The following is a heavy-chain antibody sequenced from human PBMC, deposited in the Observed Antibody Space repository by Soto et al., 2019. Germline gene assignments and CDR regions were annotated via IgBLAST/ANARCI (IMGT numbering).Heavy chain of an antibody. Sequence: QVQLVQSGAEVKKPGASVKGSCKASGYTFTSYYMHWVRQAPGQGLEWMGIINPSGGSTSYAQKFHGRVTMTRDTSTSTVYMELSSLRSEDTAVYYCARDLGIAAAGYYFDYWGQGTLVTVSS. CDR2: INPSGGST. V-gene: IGHV1-46*01. D-gene: IGHD6-13*01. J-gene: IGHJ4*02. CDR3: ARDLGIAAAGYYFDY. CDR1: GYTFTSYY.